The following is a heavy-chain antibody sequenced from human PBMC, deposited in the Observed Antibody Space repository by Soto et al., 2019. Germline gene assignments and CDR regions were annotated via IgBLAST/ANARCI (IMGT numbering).Heavy chain of an antibody. D-gene: IGHD3-16*01. J-gene: IGHJ5*02. CDR3: AREGGGGFHDWFGP. CDR1: GGSFSGYY. CDR2: INHSGST. V-gene: IGHV4-34*01. Sequence: PSETLSLTCAVYGGSFSGYYWSWIRQPPGKGLEWIGEINHSGSTNYNPSLKSRVTISVDTSKNQFSLKLSSVTAADTAVYYCAREGGGGFHDWFGPWGQGTLVTSPQ.